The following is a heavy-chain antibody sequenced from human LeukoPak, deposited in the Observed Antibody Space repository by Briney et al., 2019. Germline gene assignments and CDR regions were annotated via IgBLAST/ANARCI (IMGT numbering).Heavy chain of an antibody. CDR2: TRNKANSYTT. CDR3: ARGLGGYYRLDAFDI. Sequence: GGSLRLSCAASGFTFSDHYMDWVRQAPGKGLEWVGRTRNKANSYTTEYAASVKGRFTISRDDSKNSLYLQMNSLKTEDTAVYYCARGLGGYYRLDAFDIWGQGTMVTVSS. V-gene: IGHV3-72*01. D-gene: IGHD1-26*01. CDR1: GFTFSDHY. J-gene: IGHJ3*02.